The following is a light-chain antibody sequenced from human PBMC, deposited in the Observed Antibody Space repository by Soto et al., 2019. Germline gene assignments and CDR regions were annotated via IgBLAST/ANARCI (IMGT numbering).Light chain of an antibody. CDR3: QSYDSSLSGSGV. J-gene: IGLJ3*02. CDR1: SSDVGSYDL. V-gene: IGLV2-14*02. Sequence: QSVLTQPASVSGSPGQSITISCTGTSSDVGSYDLVSWYHQHPGKAPKLVIYEGSKRPSGVSNRFSGSKSGNTASLTISGLQAEDEADYYCQSYDSSLSGSGVFGGGTKLTVL. CDR2: EGS.